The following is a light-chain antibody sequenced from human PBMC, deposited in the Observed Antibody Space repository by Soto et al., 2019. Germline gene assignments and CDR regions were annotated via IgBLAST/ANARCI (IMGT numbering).Light chain of an antibody. Sequence: EIALTQSTATLSLSPVERATRSCRASQSVSSYLAWYQQKPGQAPRLLIYDASNRATGIPARFSGSGSGTDFTLTISSLEPEDFAVYYCQQRSNWPPGFGPGTKGDIK. CDR1: QSVSSY. CDR2: DAS. V-gene: IGKV3-11*01. CDR3: QQRSNWPPG. J-gene: IGKJ3*01.